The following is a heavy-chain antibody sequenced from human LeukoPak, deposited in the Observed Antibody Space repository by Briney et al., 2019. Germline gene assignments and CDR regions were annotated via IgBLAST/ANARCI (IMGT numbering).Heavy chain of an antibody. V-gene: IGHV3-23*01. Sequence: GGSLRLSCAASGFTFSSYAMSWVRQAPGKGLEWVSAISGSGGSTYYADSVKGRFTISRDNAKNSLYLQMNSLRAEDTAVYYCARARGCSGGSCYPPLDYYYGMDVWGQGTTVTVSS. CDR1: GFTFSSYA. D-gene: IGHD2-15*01. CDR2: ISGSGGST. CDR3: ARARGCSGGSCYPPLDYYYGMDV. J-gene: IGHJ6*02.